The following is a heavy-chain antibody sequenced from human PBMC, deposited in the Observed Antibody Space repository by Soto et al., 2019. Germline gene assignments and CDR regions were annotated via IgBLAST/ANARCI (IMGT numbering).Heavy chain of an antibody. CDR2: IYYSGST. Sequence: PSETLSLTCTVSGGSISSGGYYWIWIRQHPGKGLEWIGYIYYSGSTYYNPSLKSRVTISVDTSKNQFSLKLSSVTAADTAVYYCARGARPNWFDPWGQGTLVTVSS. CDR1: GGSISSGGYY. CDR3: ARGARPNWFDP. V-gene: IGHV4-31*03. J-gene: IGHJ5*02. D-gene: IGHD6-6*01.